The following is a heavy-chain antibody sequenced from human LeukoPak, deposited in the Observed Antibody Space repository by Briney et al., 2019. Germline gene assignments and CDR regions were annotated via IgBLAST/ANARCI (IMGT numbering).Heavy chain of an antibody. CDR3: ARSLRRDCDSTSCWAALDI. CDR1: GFTFSAYA. V-gene: IGHV3-11*03. CDR2: ISSSSSHT. D-gene: IGHD2-2*01. J-gene: IGHJ3*02. Sequence: GGSLRLSCEASGFTFSAYAMTWIRQAPGKGLEWVSYISSSSSHTNYADSVRGRFTISRDNAKKSLFLEMNSLRVEDTAVYYCARSLRRDCDSTSCWAALDIWGQGTMVSVSS.